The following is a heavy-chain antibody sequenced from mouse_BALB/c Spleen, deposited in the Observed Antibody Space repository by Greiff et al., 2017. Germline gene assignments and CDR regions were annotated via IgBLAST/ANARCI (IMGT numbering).Heavy chain of an antibody. CDR3: ARLGDGNYVGAMDY. CDR2: ISSGSSTI. Sequence: EVQGVESGGGLVQPGGSRKLSCAASGFTFSSFGMHWVRQAPEKGLEWVAYISSGSSTIYYADTVKGRFTISRDNPKNTLFLQMTSLRSEDTAMYYCARLGDGNYVGAMDYWGQGTSVTVSS. CDR1: GFTFSSFG. D-gene: IGHD2-1*01. J-gene: IGHJ4*01. V-gene: IGHV5-17*02.